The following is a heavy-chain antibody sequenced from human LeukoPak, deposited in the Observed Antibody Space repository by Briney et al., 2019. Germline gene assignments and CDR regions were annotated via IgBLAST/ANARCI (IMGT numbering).Heavy chain of an antibody. V-gene: IGHV3-21*01. CDR2: ISSSSSYI. CDR3: ARDRSGHPGGYYFDY. J-gene: IGHJ4*02. D-gene: IGHD3-16*01. Sequence: GGSLSLSCAASGFTFSSYSMNWVRQAPGKGLEWVSSISSSSSYIYYADSVKGRFTISRDNAKNSLYLQMNSLRAEDTAVYYCARDRSGHPGGYYFDYWGQGTLVTVSS. CDR1: GFTFSSYS.